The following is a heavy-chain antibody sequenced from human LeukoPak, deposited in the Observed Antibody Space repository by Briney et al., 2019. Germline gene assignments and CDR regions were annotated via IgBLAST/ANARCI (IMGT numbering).Heavy chain of an antibody. CDR1: GGSISSSSYH. D-gene: IGHD3-9*01. V-gene: IGHV4-39*01. CDR3: ARRGPYYDILTGYYNGNWFDP. Sequence: SETLSLTCTVSGGSISSSSYHWGWIRQPPGKGLEWIGSIYYSGSTYYNPSLKSRVTISVDTSKNQFSLKLSSATAADTAVYYCARRGPYYDILTGYYNGNWFDPWGQGTLVTVSS. J-gene: IGHJ5*02. CDR2: IYYSGST.